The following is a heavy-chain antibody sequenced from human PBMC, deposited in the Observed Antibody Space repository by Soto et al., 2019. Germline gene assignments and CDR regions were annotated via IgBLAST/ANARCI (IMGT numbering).Heavy chain of an antibody. CDR1: GGSSRAYH. J-gene: IGHJ2*01. CDR2: FSYSGSL. Sequence: GDLQQWGTGLLKPSETLSLNCSVYGGSSRAYHWSWIRQSPGEGLEWIGEFSYSGSLNYNPSLEGRVAVSLDTSTNHFSLSMTSLTDADTAVYFCAGGPRYWSFALWGPGTLVTVS. CDR3: AGGPRYWSFAL. V-gene: IGHV4-34*01. D-gene: IGHD1-20*01.